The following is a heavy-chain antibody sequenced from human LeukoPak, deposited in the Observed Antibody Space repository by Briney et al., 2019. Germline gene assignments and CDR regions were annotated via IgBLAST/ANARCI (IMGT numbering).Heavy chain of an antibody. CDR3: AKEIYGDSTGGRFQH. CDR1: GFTFSSYA. CDR2: ISGSGGST. D-gene: IGHD4-17*01. V-gene: IGHV3-23*01. Sequence: GGSLRLSCAASGFTFSSYAMSWVRQAPGKGLEWVSVISGSGGSTYYADCVKGRFTISRDNSKNTLYMKMNSLRAEDTAVYYCAKEIYGDSTGGRFQHWGQGTLVTVSS. J-gene: IGHJ1*01.